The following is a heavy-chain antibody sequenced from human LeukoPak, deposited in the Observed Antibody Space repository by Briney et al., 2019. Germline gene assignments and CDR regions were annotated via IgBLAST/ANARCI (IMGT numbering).Heavy chain of an antibody. V-gene: IGHV4-59*01. CDR3: ARVASLLEGEDY. J-gene: IGHJ4*02. CDR2: MYYSGST. D-gene: IGHD3-10*01. CDR1: GRSLSSYY. Sequence: SETLSLTCTVSGRSLSSYYWSWIRQPPGKGLEWIGYMYYSGSTNYNPSLKSRVTISVDTSKNPFSLKLSSVTAADTAVYYCARVASLLEGEDYWGQGTLVTVSS.